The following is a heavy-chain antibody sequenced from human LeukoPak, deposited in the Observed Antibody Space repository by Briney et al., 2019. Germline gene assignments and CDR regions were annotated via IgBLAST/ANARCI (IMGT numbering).Heavy chain of an antibody. CDR1: GGSISSYY. V-gene: IGHV4-4*07. D-gene: IGHD6-19*01. CDR2: IYTSGST. J-gene: IGHJ5*02. CDR3: ARGHIAVAGSNWFDP. Sequence: SETLSLTCTVSGGSISSYYWSWIRQPAGKGLEWIGRIYTSGSTNYNPSLKSRVTMSVDTSKNQFSLKLSSVTAADTAVYYCARGHIAVAGSNWFDPWGQGTLVTVSS.